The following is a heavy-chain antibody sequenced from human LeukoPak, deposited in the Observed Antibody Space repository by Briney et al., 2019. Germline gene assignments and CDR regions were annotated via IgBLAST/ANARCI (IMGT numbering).Heavy chain of an antibody. J-gene: IGHJ4*02. Sequence: GGSLRLSCAASGFTFDDYAMHWVRQAPGKGLEWVSGISWNSGSIGYADSVKGRFTISRDNAKNSLYLQMNSLRAEDTALYYCAKDMNEGSGRVFDYWGQGTLVTVSS. CDR1: GFTFDDYA. CDR2: ISWNSGSI. V-gene: IGHV3-9*01. D-gene: IGHD3-10*01. CDR3: AKDMNEGSGRVFDY.